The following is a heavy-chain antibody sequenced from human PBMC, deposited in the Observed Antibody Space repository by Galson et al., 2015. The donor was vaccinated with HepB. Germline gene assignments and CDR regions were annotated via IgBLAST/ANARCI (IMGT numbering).Heavy chain of an antibody. CDR2: IIPIFGTA. D-gene: IGHD2-21*02. Sequence: SVKVSCKASGGTFSSYAISWVRQAPGQGLEWMGGIIPIFGTANYAQKFQGRVTITADKSTSTAYMELSSLRSEDTAVYYCAREGANCGGDCPGGHWGPGTLVTVSS. CDR3: AREGANCGGDCPGGH. J-gene: IGHJ1*01. V-gene: IGHV1-69*06. CDR1: GGTFSSYA.